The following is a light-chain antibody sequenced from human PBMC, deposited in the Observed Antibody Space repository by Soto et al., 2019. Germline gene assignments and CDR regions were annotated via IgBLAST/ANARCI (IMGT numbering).Light chain of an antibody. V-gene: IGKV1-9*01. CDR1: QGISSY. J-gene: IGKJ4*01. CDR3: QQLNSYPLT. Sequence: IQLTKSPSSLSASVGDRVTITCLASQGISSYLAWYQQKPGKAPKLLIYAASTLQSWVPSRFSGSGSGTDFTLTISSLQPEDFATYYCQQLNSYPLTFGGGTKVEIK. CDR2: AAS.